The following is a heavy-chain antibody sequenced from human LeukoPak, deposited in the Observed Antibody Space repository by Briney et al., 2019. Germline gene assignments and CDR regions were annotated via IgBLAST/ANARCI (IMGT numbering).Heavy chain of an antibody. CDR3: AGGPRSYPPYYYYYGMDV. V-gene: IGHV4-30-2*01. CDR1: GGSISSGAYY. Sequence: SETLSLTCTVSGGSISSGAYYWGWIRQPPGKGLEWIGYIYYSGSTYYNPSLESRVTISADRSKNQFSLKLSSVTAADTAVYYCAGGPRSYPPYYYYYGMDVWGQGTTVTVSS. J-gene: IGHJ6*02. CDR2: IYYSGST. D-gene: IGHD3-10*01.